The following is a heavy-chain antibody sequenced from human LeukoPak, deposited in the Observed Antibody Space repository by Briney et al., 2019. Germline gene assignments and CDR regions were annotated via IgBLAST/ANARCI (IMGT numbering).Heavy chain of an antibody. V-gene: IGHV1-18*01. J-gene: IGHJ3*02. CDR1: GYTFTNYA. CDR2: ISAYNGIT. CDR3: ARLHSSGWPLDSFDI. D-gene: IGHD6-19*01. Sequence: ASVKVSCKASGYTFTNYAISWVRQAPGQGLEWMGWISAYNGITNYAQNLQGRVTMTIDTSTTTAYMELRSLRFDDTAVYYCARLHSSGWPLDSFDIWGQGTMITVSS.